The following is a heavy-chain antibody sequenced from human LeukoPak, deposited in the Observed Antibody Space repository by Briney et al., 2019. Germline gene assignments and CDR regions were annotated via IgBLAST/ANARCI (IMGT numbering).Heavy chain of an antibody. CDR3: ARVPHYYYYGMDV. J-gene: IGHJ6*02. V-gene: IGHV1-2*04. CDR1: GYTFTGYY. CDR2: INPNSGGT. Sequence: GASVKVSCKASGYTFTGYYMHWVRQAPGQGLEWMGWINPNSGGTNYAQKFQGWVTMTRDTSISTAYMELSRLRSDDTAVYYCARVPHYYYYGMDVWGQGTTVTVSS.